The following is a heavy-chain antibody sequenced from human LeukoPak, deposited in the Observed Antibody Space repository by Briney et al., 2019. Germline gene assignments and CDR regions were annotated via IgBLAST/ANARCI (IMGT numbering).Heavy chain of an antibody. V-gene: IGHV1-2*02. CDR2: INPNSGGT. CDR1: GHTFTGYY. D-gene: IGHD5-24*01. J-gene: IGHJ4*02. Sequence: ASVKVSCKASGHTFTGYYMHWVRQAPGQGLEWMGWINPNSGGTNYAQKFQGRVTMTRDTPISTAYMELSRLRSDDTAVYYCARDLAITAPEDYWGQGTLVTVSS. CDR3: ARDLAITAPEDY.